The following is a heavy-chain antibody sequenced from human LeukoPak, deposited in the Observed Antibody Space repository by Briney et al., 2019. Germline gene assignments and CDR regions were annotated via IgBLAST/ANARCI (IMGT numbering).Heavy chain of an antibody. CDR1: GYTFTGYY. Sequence: ASVKVSCKASGYTFTGYYMHWVRQAPGQGLEWMGWISAYNGNTNYAQKLQGRVTMTTDTSTSTAYMELRSLRSDDTAVYYCARGATGEDRFDPWGQGTLVTVSS. D-gene: IGHD1-14*01. J-gene: IGHJ5*02. V-gene: IGHV1-18*04. CDR2: ISAYNGNT. CDR3: ARGATGEDRFDP.